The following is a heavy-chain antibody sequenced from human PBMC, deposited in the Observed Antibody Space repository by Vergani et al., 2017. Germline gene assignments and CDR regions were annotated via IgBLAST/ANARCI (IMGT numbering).Heavy chain of an antibody. CDR3: ASLXLEDSGDDVGGMDV. CDR2: IYHSGST. CDR1: GYSISSGYY. Sequence: QVQLEESGPGLVKPSETLPLTCAVSGYSISSGYYWGWIRQPPGKGLEWIGSIYHSGSTYYNPSLKSRVTISLDTSKNQFSLKLSSVTAADTAVYYCASLXLEDSGDDVGGMDVWGQGTTVTVSS. J-gene: IGHJ6*02. D-gene: IGHD5-12*01. V-gene: IGHV4-38-2*01.